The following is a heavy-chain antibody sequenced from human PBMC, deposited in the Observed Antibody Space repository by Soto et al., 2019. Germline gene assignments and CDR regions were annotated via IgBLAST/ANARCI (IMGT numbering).Heavy chain of an antibody. CDR1: GFTFSNNA. CDR2: ISYDGSNK. V-gene: IGHV3-30-3*01. Sequence: QVQLVESGGGVVQPGRCLRLSCAASGFTFSNNAMDWVRQAPGTGLEWVAVISYDGSNKYIAESVKGRFTISRDNSKNTLFLQMNSLRAEDTAVYYCARGTTTSAFSALDVWGQGTTVTVSS. D-gene: IGHD1-1*01. CDR3: ARGTTTSAFSALDV. J-gene: IGHJ6*02.